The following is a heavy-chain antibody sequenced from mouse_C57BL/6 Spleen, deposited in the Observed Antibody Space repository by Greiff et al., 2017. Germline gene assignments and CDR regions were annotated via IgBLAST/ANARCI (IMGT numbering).Heavy chain of an antibody. Sequence: VQLQQSGAELVRPGASVKLSCTASGFNIKDDYMHWVKQRPEQGLEWIGWIDPENGDTEYASKFQGKATITADTSSNTAYLQLSSLTSEDTAVYYCTNSNFAWFAYWGQGTLVTVSA. CDR1: GFNIKDDY. CDR3: TNSNFAWFAY. D-gene: IGHD2-5*01. J-gene: IGHJ3*01. CDR2: IDPENGDT. V-gene: IGHV14-4*01.